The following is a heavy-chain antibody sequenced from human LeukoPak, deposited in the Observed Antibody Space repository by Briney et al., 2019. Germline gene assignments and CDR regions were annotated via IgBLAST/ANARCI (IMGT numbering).Heavy chain of an antibody. Sequence: SETLSLTCSISGGSISVYYWTWIRQPPGKGLEWIGFIYYTGSTKYNPSLKSRVTISLDTSKSQFSLKLSSVTAADTAVYYCARGEDTAMVLLDYWGQGTLVTVSS. CDR1: GGSISVYY. CDR2: IYYTGST. D-gene: IGHD5-18*01. J-gene: IGHJ4*02. V-gene: IGHV4-59*01. CDR3: ARGEDTAMVLLDY.